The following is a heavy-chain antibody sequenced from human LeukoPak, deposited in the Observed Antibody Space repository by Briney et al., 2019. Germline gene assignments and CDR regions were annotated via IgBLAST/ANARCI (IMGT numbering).Heavy chain of an antibody. CDR2: INYSGST. CDR3: ARESRVHYYMDV. Sequence: SETLSLTCSVSGDSISSSYWSWIRQPPGKGLEWIGYINYSGSTNYNPSLKSRVTISVDTSKNQFSLKLSSVTAADTAVYYCARESRVHYYMDVWGKGTMVTVSS. V-gene: IGHV4-59*01. D-gene: IGHD1-1*01. J-gene: IGHJ6*03. CDR1: GDSISSSY.